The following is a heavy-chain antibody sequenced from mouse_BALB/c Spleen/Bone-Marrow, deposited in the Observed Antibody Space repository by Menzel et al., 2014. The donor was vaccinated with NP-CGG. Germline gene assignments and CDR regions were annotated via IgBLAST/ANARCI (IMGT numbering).Heavy chain of an antibody. J-gene: IGHJ1*01. CDR3: AREDGLWYFDV. D-gene: IGHD1-1*01. V-gene: IGHV1-9*01. CDR1: GYTFSSYW. Sequence: VQLQQSGAELMKPGASVKISCKATGYTFSSYWIEWVKQRPGHGPEWIGEILPGSGSTNYNEKFKGKATFTAGTSSNTAYMQLSSLTSEDSAVYYCAREDGLWYFDVWGAGTTVTVSS. CDR2: ILPGSGST.